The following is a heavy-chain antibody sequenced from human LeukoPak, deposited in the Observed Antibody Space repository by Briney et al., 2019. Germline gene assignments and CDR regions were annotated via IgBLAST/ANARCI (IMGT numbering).Heavy chain of an antibody. CDR1: RGALSGYY. Sequence: SQTPSLTSSVSRGALSGYYWSCIRQPPGKELEWIGCVYYSENTKYNPPLESRVTISLDTSKNQFSLRLNSVTTADTAVYFCTRRVAITGTPKAYFDYWGQGILVTVSS. J-gene: IGHJ4*02. CDR2: VYYSENT. V-gene: IGHV4-59*08. CDR3: TRRVAITGTPKAYFDY. D-gene: IGHD1-20*01.